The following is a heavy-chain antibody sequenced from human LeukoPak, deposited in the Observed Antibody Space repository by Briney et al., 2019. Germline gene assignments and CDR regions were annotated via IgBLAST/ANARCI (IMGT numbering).Heavy chain of an antibody. CDR2: IYYSGST. Sequence: ASETLSITCTVSGGSISSYYWSWIRQPPGKGLEWIGYIYYSGSTNYNPSLKSRVTISVDTSKNQFSLKLSSVTAADTAVYYCARVSCSWYYGMDVWGQGTTVTVSS. CDR3: ARVSCSWYYGMDV. V-gene: IGHV4-59*01. D-gene: IGHD6-13*01. CDR1: GGSISSYY. J-gene: IGHJ6*02.